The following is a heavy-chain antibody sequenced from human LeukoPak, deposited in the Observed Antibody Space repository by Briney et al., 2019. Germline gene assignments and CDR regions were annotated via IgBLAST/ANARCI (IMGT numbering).Heavy chain of an antibody. Sequence: ASVKVSCKASGYTFTSYAMNWVRQAPGQGLEWMGWINTNTGNPTYAQGFTGRFVFSLDTSVSTAYLQISSLKAEDTAVYYCARGNYDFWSGYPLSWGQGTPVTVSS. J-gene: IGHJ4*02. CDR1: GYTFTSYA. CDR2: INTNTGNP. CDR3: ARGNYDFWSGYPLS. D-gene: IGHD3-3*01. V-gene: IGHV7-4-1*02.